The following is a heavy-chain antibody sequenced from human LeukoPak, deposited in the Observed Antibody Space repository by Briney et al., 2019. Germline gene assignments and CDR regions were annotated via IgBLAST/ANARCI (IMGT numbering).Heavy chain of an antibody. J-gene: IGHJ6*02. D-gene: IGHD1-20*01. V-gene: IGHV4-34*01. Sequence: SETLSLTCTVSGGSISSYYWSWIRQPPGKGLEWIGEINHSGSTNYNPSLKSRVTISVDTSKNQFSLKLSSVTAADTAVYYCARGDGISSYYYYYGMDVWGQGTTVTVSS. CDR3: ARGDGISSYYYYYGMDV. CDR1: GGSISSYY. CDR2: INHSGST.